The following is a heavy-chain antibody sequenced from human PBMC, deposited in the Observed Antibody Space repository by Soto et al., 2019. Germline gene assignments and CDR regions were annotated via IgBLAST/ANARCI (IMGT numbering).Heavy chain of an antibody. V-gene: IGHV4-61*01. CDR1: GGSVSSGSYY. CDR2: IYYSGST. Sequence: SETLSLTCTVSGGSVSSGSYYWSWIRQPPGKGLEWIGYIYYSGSTNYNPSLKSRVTISVDTSKNQFSLKLSSVTAADTAVYYCARDSPLIAAAVDYYGMDVWGQGTTVT. D-gene: IGHD6-13*01. J-gene: IGHJ6*02. CDR3: ARDSPLIAAAVDYYGMDV.